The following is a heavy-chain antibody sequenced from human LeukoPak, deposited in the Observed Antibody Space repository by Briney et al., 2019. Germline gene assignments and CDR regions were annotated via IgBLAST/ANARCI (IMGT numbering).Heavy chain of an antibody. CDR2: IYYSGST. CDR3: AKSESAAALNWFDP. Sequence: SETLSLTCTVSGGSISSSSYYWGWIRQPPGKGLEWIGSIYYSGSTYYNPSLKSRVTISVDTSKNQFSLKLSSVTAADTAVYYCAKSESAAALNWFDPWGQGTLVTVSS. V-gene: IGHV4-39*01. D-gene: IGHD6-13*01. J-gene: IGHJ5*02. CDR1: GGSISSSSYY.